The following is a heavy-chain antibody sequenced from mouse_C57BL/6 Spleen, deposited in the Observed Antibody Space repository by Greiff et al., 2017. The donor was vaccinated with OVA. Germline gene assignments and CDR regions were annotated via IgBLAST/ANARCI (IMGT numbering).Heavy chain of an antibody. CDR3: AREGSPFAY. Sequence: ESGPGLVKPSQSLSLTCSVTGYSITSGYYWNWIRQFPGNKLEWMGYISYDGSNNYNPSLKNRISITRDTSKNQFFLKLNSVTTEDTATYYCAREGSPFAYWGQGTLVTVSA. D-gene: IGHD1-1*02. J-gene: IGHJ3*01. CDR1: GYSITSGYY. CDR2: ISYDGSN. V-gene: IGHV3-6*01.